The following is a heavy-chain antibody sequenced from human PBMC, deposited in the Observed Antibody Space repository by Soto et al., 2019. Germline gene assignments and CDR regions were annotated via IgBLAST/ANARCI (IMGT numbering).Heavy chain of an antibody. CDR1: GYAFTGYY. Sequence: ASVQVSCKSSGYAFTGYYIHWVRQAPGQGVAWMGWINPNSVDTNYAQKFQGRVTMTRHTYFSTAYMELSSLRSDDPAGYYCATRYNYVHFWGQGTLVTVSS. CDR3: ATRYNYVHF. CDR2: INPNSVDT. D-gene: IGHD5-18*01. V-gene: IGHV1-2*02. J-gene: IGHJ4*02.